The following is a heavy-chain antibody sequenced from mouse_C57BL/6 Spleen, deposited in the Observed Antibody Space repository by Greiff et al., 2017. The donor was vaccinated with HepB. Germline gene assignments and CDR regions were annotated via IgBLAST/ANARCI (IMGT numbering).Heavy chain of an antibody. Sequence: QVQLKESGPELVKPGASVKISCKASGYAFSSSWMNWVKQRPGKGLEWIGRIYPGDGDTNYNGKFKGKATLTADKSSSTAYMQLSSLTSEDSAVYFCAREGQLRLQFAYWGQGTLVTVSA. CDR2: IYPGDGDT. D-gene: IGHD3-2*02. CDR3: AREGQLRLQFAY. J-gene: IGHJ3*01. CDR1: GYAFSSSW. V-gene: IGHV1-82*01.